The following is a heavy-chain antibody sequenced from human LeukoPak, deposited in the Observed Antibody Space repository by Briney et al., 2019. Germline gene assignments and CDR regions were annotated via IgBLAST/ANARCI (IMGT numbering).Heavy chain of an antibody. D-gene: IGHD2-2*01. V-gene: IGHV4-59*01. CDR2: IYYTGST. J-gene: IGHJ6*04. CDR1: GGSISSYY. Sequence: SETLSLTCTVSGGSISSYYWSWIRQSPGKGLEWIGYIYYTGSTNYNPSLKSRVTISVDTSKNQFSLILSSVTAADTAVYYCARGYCSSAICYEMDVWGKGTTVTVSS. CDR3: ARGYCSSAICYEMDV.